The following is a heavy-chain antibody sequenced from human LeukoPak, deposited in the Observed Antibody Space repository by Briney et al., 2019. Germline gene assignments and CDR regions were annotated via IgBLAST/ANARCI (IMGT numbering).Heavy chain of an antibody. D-gene: IGHD3-22*01. CDR3: ARDSSTKDYYDSSGYDPYFDY. Sequence: GGSLRLSCAASGFTFSSYGTHWVRQAPGKGLEWVAVIWYDGSNKYCADSVKGRFTISRDNSKNTLYLQMNSLRAEDTAVYYCARDSSTKDYYDSSGYDPYFDYWGQGTLVTVSS. V-gene: IGHV3-33*01. J-gene: IGHJ4*02. CDR2: IWYDGSNK. CDR1: GFTFSSYG.